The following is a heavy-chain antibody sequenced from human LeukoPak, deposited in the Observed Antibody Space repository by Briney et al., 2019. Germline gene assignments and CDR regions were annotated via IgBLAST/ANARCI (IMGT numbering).Heavy chain of an antibody. V-gene: IGHV3-13*01. J-gene: IGHJ4*02. Sequence: GGSLRLSCAASGFTFSDYDMHWVRQATGKGLEWVSAIGTAGDTYYTGSVKGRLTISRENAKNSLYLQMNSLRAGDTAVYYCARVAKERVGGVYYFDYWGQGTPVTVSS. D-gene: IGHD1-1*01. CDR1: GFTFSDYD. CDR3: ARVAKERVGGVYYFDY. CDR2: IGTAGDT.